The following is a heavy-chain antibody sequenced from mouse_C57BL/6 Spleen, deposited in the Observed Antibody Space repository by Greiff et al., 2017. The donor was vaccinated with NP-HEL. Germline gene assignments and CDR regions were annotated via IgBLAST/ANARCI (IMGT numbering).Heavy chain of an antibody. CDR2: ISSGSSTI. CDR1: GFTFSDYG. V-gene: IGHV5-17*01. J-gene: IGHJ4*01. Sequence: EVKVVESGGGLVKPGGSLKLSCAASGFTFSDYGMHWVRQAPEKGLEWVAYISSGSSTIYYADTVKGRFTISRDNAKNTLFLQMTSLRSEDTAMYYCARLGSDYYAMDYWGQGTSVTVSS. CDR3: ARLGSDYYAMDY. D-gene: IGHD1-1*01.